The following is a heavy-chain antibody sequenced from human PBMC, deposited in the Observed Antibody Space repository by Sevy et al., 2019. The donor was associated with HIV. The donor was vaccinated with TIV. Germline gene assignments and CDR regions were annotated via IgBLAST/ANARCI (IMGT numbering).Heavy chain of an antibody. V-gene: IGHV4-59*01. D-gene: IGHD5-12*01. CDR3: TRSPPVRSGDDSLNWFDP. Sequence: SETLSLTCTVSGGSISAYYWSWIRQPPGKALEYIGFIYYTGSTYYNPSLKNRVTISVDTSKNQFSLNLSSVTAADTAVCYCTRSPPVRSGDDSLNWFDPWGQGTVVTVSS. CDR1: GGSISAYY. CDR2: IYYTGST. J-gene: IGHJ5*02.